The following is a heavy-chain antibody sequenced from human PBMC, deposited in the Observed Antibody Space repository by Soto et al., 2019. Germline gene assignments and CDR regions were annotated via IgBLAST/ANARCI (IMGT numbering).Heavy chain of an antibody. V-gene: IGHV5-51*01. J-gene: IGHJ6*02. CDR3: ARRLGYGDPVWDGMDV. CDR1: GYSFTSYW. CDR2: IYPGDSDT. Sequence: WEPLKIPCKGSGYSFTSYWIGRVRQMPGKGLEWMGIIYPGDSDTRYSPSFQGQVTISADKSISTAYLQWSSLKASDTAMYHCARRLGYGDPVWDGMDVWGQGTTVTVSS. D-gene: IGHD4-17*01.